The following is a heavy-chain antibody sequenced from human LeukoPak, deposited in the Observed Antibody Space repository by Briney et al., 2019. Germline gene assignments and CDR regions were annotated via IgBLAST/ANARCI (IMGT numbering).Heavy chain of an antibody. CDR1: GFTFSSYA. D-gene: IGHD4-17*01. J-gene: IGHJ6*03. CDR2: ISYDGSNK. CDR3: AKDYGDYYYYYMDV. V-gene: IGHV3-30*04. Sequence: PGGSLRLSCAASGFTFSSYAMHWVRQAPGKGLEWVAVISYDGSNKYYADSVRGRFTISRDNSKNTLYLQMNSLRAEDTAVYYCAKDYGDYYYYYMDVWGKGTTVTISS.